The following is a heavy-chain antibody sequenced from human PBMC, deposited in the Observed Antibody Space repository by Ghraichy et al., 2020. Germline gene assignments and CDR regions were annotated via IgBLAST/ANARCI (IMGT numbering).Heavy chain of an antibody. CDR1: GFTFSSYA. V-gene: IGHV3-30*04. CDR3: ARAQDWNYDKKPDI. CDR2: ISYDGGNK. Sequence: GGSLRLSCAASGFTFSSYAMHWVRQAPGKGLEWVAVISYDGGNKFYADSVKGRFTISRDNSKNTLYVQMNSLRAEDTAVYYCARAQDWNYDKKPDIWGQGTMVTVSS. D-gene: IGHD3-16*01. J-gene: IGHJ3*02.